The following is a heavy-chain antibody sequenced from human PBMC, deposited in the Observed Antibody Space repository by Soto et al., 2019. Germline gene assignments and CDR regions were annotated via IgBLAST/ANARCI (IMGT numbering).Heavy chain of an antibody. V-gene: IGHV3-23*01. J-gene: IGHJ5*02. CDR1: GFTFSSYA. Sequence: PGGSLRLSCAASGFTFSSYAMSWVRQAPGKGLEWVSAISGSGGSTYYADSVKGRFTISRDNSKNTLYLQMNSLRAEDTAVYYCARPLIEWLGEDNWFDPWGQGTLVTVSS. CDR3: ARPLIEWLGEDNWFDP. CDR2: ISGSGGST. D-gene: IGHD5-12*01.